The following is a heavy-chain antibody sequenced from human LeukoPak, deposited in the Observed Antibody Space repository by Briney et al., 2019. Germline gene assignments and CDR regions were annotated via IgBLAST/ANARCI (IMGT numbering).Heavy chain of an antibody. D-gene: IGHD4-23*01. J-gene: IGHJ5*02. V-gene: IGHV1-69*05. Sequence: VASVKVSCKASGGTFSSYAISWVRQAPGQGLEWMGGIIPIFGTANYAQKFQGRVAITTDESTSTAYMELSSLRSEDTAVYYCASRFGGYGGNSGWFDPWGQGTLVTVSS. CDR1: GGTFSSYA. CDR3: ASRFGGYGGNSGWFDP. CDR2: IIPIFGTA.